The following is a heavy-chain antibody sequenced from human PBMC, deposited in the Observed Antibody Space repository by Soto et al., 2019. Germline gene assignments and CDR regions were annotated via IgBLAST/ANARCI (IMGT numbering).Heavy chain of an antibody. CDR1: GFTFSSYW. Sequence: GGSLRLSCATSGFTFSSYWMSWVRQAPGKGLEWVANIKQDGSEKYYVDSVKGRFTISRDNAKNSLYLQMNSLRAEDTAVYYCASRNYDILTGYYIPGSWFDPWGQGTLVTVSS. CDR2: IKQDGSEK. V-gene: IGHV3-7*05. J-gene: IGHJ5*02. CDR3: ASRNYDILTGYYIPGSWFDP. D-gene: IGHD3-9*01.